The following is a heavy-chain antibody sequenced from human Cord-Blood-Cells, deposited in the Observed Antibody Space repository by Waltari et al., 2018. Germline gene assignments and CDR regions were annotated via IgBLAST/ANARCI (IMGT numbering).Heavy chain of an antibody. J-gene: IGHJ3*02. CDR3: ARGRGWDI. CDR1: GGSFSGYY. D-gene: IGHD2-15*01. CDR2: INHSGST. V-gene: IGHV4-34*01. Sequence: QVQLQQWGAGLLKPSETLSLTCAVYGGSFSGYYWSWIRQPPGKGLAWLGEINHSGSTNYNPALKSRVTISVDTAKNQVSLKLSSVTAADTAVYYCARGRGWDIWGQGTMVTVSS.